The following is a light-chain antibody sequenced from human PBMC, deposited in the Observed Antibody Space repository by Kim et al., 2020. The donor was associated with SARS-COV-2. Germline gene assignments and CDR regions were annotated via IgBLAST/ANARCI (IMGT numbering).Light chain of an antibody. Sequence: EIVLTQSPGTLSLSPGESATLSCRASQSVSSSSLAWYQQKPVQAPRLLVYGASNRATGIPDRFSASGSGTDFTLTISRLEPEDFAVYYCQQYGSSPRITFGQGTRLEIK. J-gene: IGKJ5*01. CDR2: GAS. CDR1: QSVSSSS. V-gene: IGKV3-20*01. CDR3: QQYGSSPRIT.